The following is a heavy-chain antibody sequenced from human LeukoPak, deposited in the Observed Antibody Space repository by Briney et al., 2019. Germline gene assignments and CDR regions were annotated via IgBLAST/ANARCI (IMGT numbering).Heavy chain of an antibody. CDR2: IIPIFGTA. J-gene: IGHJ4*02. D-gene: IGHD3-3*01. Sequence: GASVKVSCKASGYTFTSYDINWVRQATGQGLEWMGGIIPIFGTANYAQKFQGRVTITADESTSTAYMELSSLRSEDTAVYYCAREIRYGGYYTDYRGQGTLVTVSS. CDR1: GYTFTSYD. CDR3: AREIRYGGYYTDY. V-gene: IGHV1-69*13.